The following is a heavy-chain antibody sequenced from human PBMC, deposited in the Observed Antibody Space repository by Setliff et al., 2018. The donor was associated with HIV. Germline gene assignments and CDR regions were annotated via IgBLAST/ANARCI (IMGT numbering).Heavy chain of an antibody. CDR2: VYFTGHT. V-gene: IGHV4-4*09. CDR1: GGSFGRYY. D-gene: IGHD1-26*01. Sequence: KPSETLSLTCTLSGGSFGRYYWSWIRQSAGKGLEWLGYVYFTGHTNYNPSLQSRVTISVDTSKNQFSLRLNSLTAADTAVYYCARSPEWGGGGIDYWGQGTLVTVSS. J-gene: IGHJ4*02. CDR3: ARSPEWGGGGIDY.